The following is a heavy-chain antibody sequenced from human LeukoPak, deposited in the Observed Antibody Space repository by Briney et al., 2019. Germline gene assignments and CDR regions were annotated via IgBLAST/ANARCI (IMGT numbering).Heavy chain of an antibody. J-gene: IGHJ4*02. D-gene: IGHD6-19*01. CDR3: AKDRRTDYRGAWY. Sequence: PGGSLRLSCAASGFTFSTYEMNWVRQAPGKGLEWVSTISGSGGSTHYADSAKGRFTISRDNSKNTLYLQVNSLRAGDTAVYYCAKDRRTDYRGAWYWGQGTLVSVSS. CDR2: ISGSGGST. V-gene: IGHV3-23*01. CDR1: GFTFSTYE.